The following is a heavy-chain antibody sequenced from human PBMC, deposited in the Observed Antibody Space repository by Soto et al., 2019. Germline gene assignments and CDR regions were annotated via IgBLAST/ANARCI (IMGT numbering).Heavy chain of an antibody. CDR1: GFTFSSYG. Sequence: QVQLVESGGGVVQPGRSLRLSCAASGFTFSSYGMHWVRQAPGKGLEWVAVIWYDGSNKYYADSVKGRFTISRDNSKNTLYLQMDILRADDTAVYYCARDVRELLDYWGQGTLVTVSS. CDR3: ARDVRELLDY. J-gene: IGHJ4*02. CDR2: IWYDGSNK. V-gene: IGHV3-33*01. D-gene: IGHD1-26*01.